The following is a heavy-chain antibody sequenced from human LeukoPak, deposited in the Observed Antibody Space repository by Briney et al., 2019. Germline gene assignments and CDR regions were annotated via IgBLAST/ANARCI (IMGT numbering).Heavy chain of an antibody. CDR3: ARDSAPAHVSYNWNDKLDY. CDR2: IFHSGST. J-gene: IGHJ4*02. D-gene: IGHD1-1*01. Sequence: SETLSLTCAVSGGSISSNNWWSWVRQPPGKGLEWIGEIFHSGSTNYNPSLKSRVTISVDKSKNQFSLKLNSVTAADTAVYYCARDSAPAHVSYNWNDKLDYWGQGTLVTVSS. V-gene: IGHV4-4*02. CDR1: GGSISSNNW.